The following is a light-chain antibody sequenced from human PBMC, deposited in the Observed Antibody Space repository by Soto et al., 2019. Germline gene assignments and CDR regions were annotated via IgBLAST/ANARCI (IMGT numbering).Light chain of an antibody. Sequence: QAVVTQETSLTVSPGGTVTLTCGYSTGAVTNGHYPYWFQQKPGQAPRTLIYDTTNRHSWTPARFSGSLLGGKAALTLSGAQPEDEAEYYCLLSYNGPYVFGTGTKVTVL. J-gene: IGLJ1*01. CDR1: TGAVTNGHY. CDR3: LLSYNGPYV. V-gene: IGLV7-46*01. CDR2: DTT.